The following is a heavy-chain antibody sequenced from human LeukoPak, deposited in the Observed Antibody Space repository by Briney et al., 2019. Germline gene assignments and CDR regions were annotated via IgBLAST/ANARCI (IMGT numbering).Heavy chain of an antibody. CDR2: IFDGGTT. CDR3: ARHCSGGTCPFDY. D-gene: IGHD2-15*01. J-gene: IGHJ4*02. CDR1: GVTFSTIY. Sequence: GGSLRLSCATSGVTFSTIYMSWVRQAPGKGLEWVSVIFDGGTTYYADSVKGRFTISSDTSTKTLNLQMDSLRAEDTAVYYCARHCSGGTCPFDYWGQGTLVTVSS. V-gene: IGHV3-66*04.